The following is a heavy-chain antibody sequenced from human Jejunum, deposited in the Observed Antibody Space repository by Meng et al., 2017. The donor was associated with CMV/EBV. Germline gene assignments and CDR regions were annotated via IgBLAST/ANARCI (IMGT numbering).Heavy chain of an antibody. CDR3: ARVLKGGTYFDN. V-gene: IGHV3-21*01. D-gene: IGHD1-26*01. CDR1: GFTFNTYT. Sequence: AGFTFNTYTMTWVREAPGKGLEWVSSITSGSGYIFYADSVEGRFTISRDDAESSLFLQMNSLGAEDTAVYYCARVLKGGTYFDNWGQGTQVTVSS. J-gene: IGHJ4*02. CDR2: ITSGSGYI.